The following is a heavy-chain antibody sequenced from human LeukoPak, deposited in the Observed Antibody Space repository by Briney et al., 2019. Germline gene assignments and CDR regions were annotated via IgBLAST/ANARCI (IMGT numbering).Heavy chain of an antibody. D-gene: IGHD6-13*01. V-gene: IGHV4-59*01. J-gene: IGHJ5*02. CDR2: IYYSGST. Sequence: SETLSLTCTVSGDSISSYYWSWIRQPPGKGLEWIGYIYYSGSTNYNPSLKGRVTISVDTSKNQFSLKLSSVTAADTAVYYCARGVAAAGPDWFDPWGQGTLVTVSS. CDR3: ARGVAAAGPDWFDP. CDR1: GDSISSYY.